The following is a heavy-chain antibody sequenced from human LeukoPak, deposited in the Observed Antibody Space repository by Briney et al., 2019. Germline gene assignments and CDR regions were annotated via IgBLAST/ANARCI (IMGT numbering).Heavy chain of an antibody. V-gene: IGHV3-48*01. D-gene: IGHD3-22*01. CDR2: ISSSSSTI. CDR3: ARDLGSLYYYDSSGVDAFDI. CDR1: GFTFSSYS. J-gene: IGHJ3*02. Sequence: PGGSLRLSCAASGFTFSSYSMNLVRQAPGKGLEWVSYISSSSSTIYYADSVKGRFTISRDNAKNSLYLQMNSLRAEDTAVYYCARDLGSLYYYDSSGVDAFDIWGQGTMVTVSS.